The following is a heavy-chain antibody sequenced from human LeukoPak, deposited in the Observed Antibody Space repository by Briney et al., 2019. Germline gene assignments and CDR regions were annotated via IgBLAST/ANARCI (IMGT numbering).Heavy chain of an antibody. CDR3: ARARQQWLVKGSYYFDY. CDR2: IKHDGGEK. Sequence: GGSLRLSCAASGFTFSRYWMSWVRQAPGEGLEWVANIKHDGGEKYYVDSVKGRFTISRDNAKNSLYLQMNSLRAEDTAVYYCARARQQWLVKGSYYFDYWGQGTLVTVSS. J-gene: IGHJ4*02. V-gene: IGHV3-7*01. D-gene: IGHD6-19*01. CDR1: GFTFSRYW.